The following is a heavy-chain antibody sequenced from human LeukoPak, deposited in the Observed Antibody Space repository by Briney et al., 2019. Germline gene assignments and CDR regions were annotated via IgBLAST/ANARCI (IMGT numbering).Heavy chain of an antibody. CDR2: ISYDGSSK. D-gene: IGHD5-12*01. CDR3: ARVTGHSGHDLKY. J-gene: IGHJ4*02. CDR1: GFLFSAND. Sequence: GGSLRLSCAASGFLFSANDFHWVRQAPGKGLEWVAFISYDGSSKNYAQSVKGRFTISRDNSKNTLYVQMNSLRHEDTAVYYCARVTGHSGHDLKYWGQGALVTVSS. V-gene: IGHV3-30*01.